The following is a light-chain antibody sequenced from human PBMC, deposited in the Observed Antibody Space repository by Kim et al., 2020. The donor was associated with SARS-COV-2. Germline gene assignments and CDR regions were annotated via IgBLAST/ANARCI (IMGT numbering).Light chain of an antibody. CDR1: QSVLYSSNNKNY. J-gene: IGKJ2*01. Sequence: DIVMTQSPDSLAVSLGERATINCKSSQSVLYSSNNKNYLAWYQQKPGQPPKALIYWASTRESGVPDRFSGRGSGTDFTLTISSLQAEDAAVYSCHQSDSIPPTFGMETKVENK. V-gene: IGKV4-1*01. CDR3: HQSDSIPPT. CDR2: WAS.